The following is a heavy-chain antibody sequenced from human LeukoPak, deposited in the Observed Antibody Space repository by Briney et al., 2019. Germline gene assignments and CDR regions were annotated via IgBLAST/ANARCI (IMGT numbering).Heavy chain of an antibody. Sequence: GGPLRLSCAASGFTFSSYAMHWVRRAPGKGLEYVSVISSNGGSTYYANSVKGRFTISRDNSKNTLYLQMGSLRAEDMAVYYCARGPYCGGDCYSFYYFDYWGQGTLVTVSS. CDR3: ARGPYCGGDCYSFYYFDY. CDR2: ISSNGGST. D-gene: IGHD2-21*02. CDR1: GFTFSSYA. J-gene: IGHJ4*02. V-gene: IGHV3-64*01.